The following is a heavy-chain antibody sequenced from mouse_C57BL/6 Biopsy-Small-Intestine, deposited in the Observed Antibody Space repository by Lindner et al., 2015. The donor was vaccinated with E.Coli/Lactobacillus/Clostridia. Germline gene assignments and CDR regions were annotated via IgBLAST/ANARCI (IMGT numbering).Heavy chain of an antibody. CDR3: ATASVVRGFLITNYFDH. Sequence: SVKVSCKVSGDTLTTLSIHWVRQAPGKGLEWMGGYDPEEGERFFAQKFQGRVTLTEDTSIDTAYMELSSLESEDTARYYCATASVVRGFLITNYFDHWGQGTLVTVSS. V-gene: IGHV1-18*01. J-gene: IGHJ2*01. CDR2: YDPEEGER. CDR1: GDTLTTLS. D-gene: IGHD6-1*01.